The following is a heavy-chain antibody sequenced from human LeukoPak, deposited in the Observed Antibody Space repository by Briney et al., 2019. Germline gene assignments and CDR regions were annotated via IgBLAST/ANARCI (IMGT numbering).Heavy chain of an antibody. J-gene: IGHJ4*02. CDR3: ARGYRRAYGGNSGLGY. CDR2: MNPNSGNT. D-gene: IGHD4-23*01. CDR1: GYTFTSYD. V-gene: IGHV1-8*01. Sequence: ASVKVSCKASGYTFTSYDINWVRQATGQGLEWMGWMNPNSGNTGYAQKFQGRVTMARNTSISTAYMELSSLRSEDTAVYYCARGYRRAYGGNSGLGYWGQGTLVTVSS.